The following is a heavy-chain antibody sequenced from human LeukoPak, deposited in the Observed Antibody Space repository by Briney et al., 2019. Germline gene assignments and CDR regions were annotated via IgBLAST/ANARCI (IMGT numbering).Heavy chain of an antibody. CDR3: ARDLVPAAISGRGAFDI. Sequence: PGGSLRLSCAASGFTFSSYAMSWVRQAPGKGLEWVSSITSSSSYIYYADSVKGRFTISRDNAKNSLYLQLNSLRAEDTAVYYCARDLVPAAISGRGAFDIWGQGTMVTVSS. J-gene: IGHJ3*02. V-gene: IGHV3-21*01. D-gene: IGHD2-2*01. CDR2: ITSSSSYI. CDR1: GFTFSSYA.